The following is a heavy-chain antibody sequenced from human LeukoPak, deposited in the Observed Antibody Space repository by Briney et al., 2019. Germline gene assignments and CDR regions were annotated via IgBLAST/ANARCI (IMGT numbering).Heavy chain of an antibody. V-gene: IGHV3-48*03. D-gene: IGHD2-2*01. CDR2: ISSSGSTI. J-gene: IGHJ5*02. CDR3: ARDIGTSYNWFDP. Sequence: GGSLRLSCAASGFTFSSYEMNWVRQAPGKGLEWVSYISSSGSTIYYADSVKGRFTISRDNAKNSLYLQMNSLRAEDTAVYYCARDIGTSYNWFDPWGQGTLVTVSS. CDR1: GFTFSSYE.